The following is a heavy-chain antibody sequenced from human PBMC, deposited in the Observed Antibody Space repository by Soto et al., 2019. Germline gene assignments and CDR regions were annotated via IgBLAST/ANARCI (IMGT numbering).Heavy chain of an antibody. V-gene: IGHV3-23*01. J-gene: IGHJ3*01. Sequence: EVQLLESGGGLVQPGGTLRLSCAASGFTFSSYDMSWVRQAPGKGLEWVSAISGSGVGTFYAESVKGRFTISRDNXXNTLYVQMNSLRVEDTAIYYCAKEDDAWTNGYFDLWGQGTMVTVSS. CDR1: GFTFSSYD. CDR3: AKEDDAWTNGYFDL. CDR2: ISGSGVGT. D-gene: IGHD2-8*01.